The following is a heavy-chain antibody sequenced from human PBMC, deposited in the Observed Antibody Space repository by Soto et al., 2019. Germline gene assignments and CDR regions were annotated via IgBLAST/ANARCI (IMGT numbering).Heavy chain of an antibody. CDR2: IKQDGSEK. V-gene: IGHV3-7*01. Sequence: GGSLRLSCAASGFTFSSYWMSWVRQAPGKGLEWVANIKQDGSEKYYVDSVKGRFTISRDNAKNSLYLQMNSLRAEDTAVYYCARSYSSGWYRGLLDYSAQGSLVIGSS. J-gene: IGHJ4*02. CDR1: GFTFSSYW. D-gene: IGHD6-19*01. CDR3: ARSYSSGWYRGLLDY.